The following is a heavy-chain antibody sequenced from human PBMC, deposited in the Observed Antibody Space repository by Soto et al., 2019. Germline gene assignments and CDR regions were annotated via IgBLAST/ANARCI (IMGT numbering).Heavy chain of an antibody. CDR2: ISDDGSNE. CDR1: TFTFSDSA. D-gene: IGHD2-8*02. CDR3: ATAWWGEDDGLDM. V-gene: IGHV3-30-3*01. J-gene: IGHJ3*02. Sequence: QVQLVESGGGEVQPGKSLRLSCAASTFTFSDSAMHWVRQAPGKGLEWVAVISDDGSNEFYADSVKGRFTVSRDNSRKTLYLQMDSLRAEDTAVYYCATAWWGEDDGLDMWGQGTMVTVSS.